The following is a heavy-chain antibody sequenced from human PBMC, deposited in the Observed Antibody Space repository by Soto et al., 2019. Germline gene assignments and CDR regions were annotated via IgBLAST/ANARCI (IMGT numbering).Heavy chain of an antibody. J-gene: IGHJ4*02. CDR1: GFTFSDYY. V-gene: IGHV3-11*01. Sequence: QVQLVESGGGLVKPGGSLRLSCAASGFTFSDYYMSWIRQAPGKGLEWVSYISSRGSTIYYADSVKGRCTISRDNAKNSLYLQMNSLRAEETAVYYCATPIHRSQIDYWGQGTLVTVSS. CDR2: ISSRGSTI. CDR3: ATPIHRSQIDY.